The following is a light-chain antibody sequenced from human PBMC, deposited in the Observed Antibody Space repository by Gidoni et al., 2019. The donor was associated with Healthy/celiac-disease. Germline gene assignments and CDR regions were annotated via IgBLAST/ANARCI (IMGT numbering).Light chain of an antibody. J-gene: IGLJ2*01. CDR2: DVS. CDR1: SRDVGGYNY. Sequence: QSALTQPRSVSGSPRQPVTICCTGTSRDVGGYNYVSWYQQHPGKAPKLMIYDVSKRPSGVPDRFSGSKSGNTASLTISGLQAEDEADYYCCSYAGSYTLVFGGGTKLTVL. CDR3: CSYAGSYTLV. V-gene: IGLV2-11*01.